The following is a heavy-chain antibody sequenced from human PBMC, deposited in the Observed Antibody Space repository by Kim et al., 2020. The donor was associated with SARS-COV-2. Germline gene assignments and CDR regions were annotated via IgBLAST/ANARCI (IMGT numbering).Heavy chain of an antibody. CDR2: INPNSGGT. V-gene: IGHV1-2*02. CDR3: ARVWLQFDYYYFGMDV. J-gene: IGHJ6*02. CDR1: GYTFTGYY. Sequence: ASVKVSCKASGYTFTGYYMHWVRQAPGQGLEWMGWINPNSGGTNYAQKFQGRVTMTRDTSISTAYMELSRLRSDDTAVYYCARVWLQFDYYYFGMDVWGQGTTVTVSS. D-gene: IGHD5-12*01.